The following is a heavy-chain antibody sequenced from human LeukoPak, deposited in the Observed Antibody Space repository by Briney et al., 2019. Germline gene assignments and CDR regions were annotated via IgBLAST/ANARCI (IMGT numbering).Heavy chain of an antibody. D-gene: IGHD3-3*01. CDR3: ARHHTYYDFWSGSNWFDP. V-gene: IGHV5-51*01. CDR1: GYTFTDYW. Sequence: GESLKISCKGSGYTFTDYWIGWVRQMPGKGLEWMGIIYPGDFDTRYSPSFQGQVTISADKSISTAYLQWSSLKASDTAMYYCARHHTYYDFWSGSNWFDPWGQGTLVTVSS. CDR2: IYPGDFDT. J-gene: IGHJ5*02.